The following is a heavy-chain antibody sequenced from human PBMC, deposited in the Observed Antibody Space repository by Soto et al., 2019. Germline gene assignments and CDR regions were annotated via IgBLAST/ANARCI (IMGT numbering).Heavy chain of an antibody. CDR2: VSGSGGST. Sequence: GGSLRLSCAASGFTFSSYAMSWVRQAPGKGLEWISAVSGSGGSTYYADSVKGRFTISRDNSKDTLYLQMNNLRAEVTAVYYCAKPPDYNWNDYWGQGTLVTVSS. CDR3: AKPPDYNWNDY. D-gene: IGHD1-20*01. CDR1: GFTFSSYA. J-gene: IGHJ4*02. V-gene: IGHV3-23*01.